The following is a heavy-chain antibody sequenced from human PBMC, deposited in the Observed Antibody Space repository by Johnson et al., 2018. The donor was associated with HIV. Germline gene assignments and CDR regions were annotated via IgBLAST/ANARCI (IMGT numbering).Heavy chain of an antibody. CDR3: AKGLAGAFDI. D-gene: IGHD6-19*01. CDR1: GFTVSGNY. J-gene: IGHJ3*02. V-gene: IGHV3-23*04. CDR2: ISDSGGST. Sequence: VQLVESGGGLVQPGGSLRLSCVASGFTVSGNYMSWVRQAPGKGLEWVSAISDSGGSTYFADSVKGRFTISRDNSRNTLYLQMNSLRAEDTAVYRCAKGLAGAFDIWGQGTMVTVSS.